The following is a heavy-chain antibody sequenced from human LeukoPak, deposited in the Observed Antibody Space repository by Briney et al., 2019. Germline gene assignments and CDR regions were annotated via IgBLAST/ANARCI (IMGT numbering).Heavy chain of an antibody. J-gene: IGHJ4*02. D-gene: IGHD3-10*01. CDR2: ISVSGTTT. Sequence: GSLRLSCKTSGISFGDSTMNWVRQAPGKGLEWISYISVSGTTTYYADSVKGRFTISRDDAKNSLFLQMNSLRVEDAAIYYCARDKEWFGNFDYWGQGTLVTVSS. CDR1: GISFGDST. CDR3: ARDKEWFGNFDY. V-gene: IGHV3-48*03.